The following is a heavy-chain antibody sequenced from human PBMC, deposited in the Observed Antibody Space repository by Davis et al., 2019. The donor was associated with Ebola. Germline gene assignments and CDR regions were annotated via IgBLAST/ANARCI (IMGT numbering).Heavy chain of an antibody. CDR3: ATLPGYY. J-gene: IGHJ4*02. CDR1: GFTFSSYW. Sequence: HTGGSLRLSCAASGFTFSSYWMHWVRQAPWKGLVWVSCINRDGSTTTYADSVKGRFTISRDNAKNTLYLQMNNLRVEDTAVYYCATLPGYYWGQGTLVTVSS. D-gene: IGHD1-26*01. V-gene: IGHV3-74*03. CDR2: INRDGSTT.